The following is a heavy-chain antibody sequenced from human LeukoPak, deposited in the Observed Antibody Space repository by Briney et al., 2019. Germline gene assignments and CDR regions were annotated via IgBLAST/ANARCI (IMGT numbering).Heavy chain of an antibody. D-gene: IGHD5-12*01. CDR3: ARDSPSIVATIEAYYFDY. CDR2: IIPIFGIA. J-gene: IGHJ4*02. CDR1: GGTFSSYA. V-gene: IGHV1-69*04. Sequence: SVKVSCKASGGTFSSYAISWVRQAPGQGLEWMGRIIPIFGIANYAQKFQGIVTITADKSTSTAYMELSSLRSEDTAVYYCARDSPSIVATIEAYYFDYWGQGTLVTVSS.